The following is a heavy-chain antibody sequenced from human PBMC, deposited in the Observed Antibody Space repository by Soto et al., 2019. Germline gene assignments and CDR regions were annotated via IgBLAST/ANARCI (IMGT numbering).Heavy chain of an antibody. CDR1: GFTFSSYA. CDR2: VSGSGGST. V-gene: IGHV3-23*01. CDR3: ARGGPGTCFYY. J-gene: IGHJ4*02. D-gene: IGHD6-13*01. Sequence: EVQLLESGGGLVQPGGSLRLSCAASGFTFSSYAMSWVRQAPGKGLEWVSAVSGSGGSTYYADSVKGRFTISRDNSKYTLYRQINSLGGEDTAVYYFARGGPGTCFYYWGSGTLVTVSS.